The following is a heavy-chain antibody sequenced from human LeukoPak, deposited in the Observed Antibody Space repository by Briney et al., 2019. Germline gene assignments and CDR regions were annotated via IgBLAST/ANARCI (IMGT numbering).Heavy chain of an antibody. J-gene: IGHJ4*02. CDR1: GFTFSSYS. Sequence: GGSLRLSCAASGFTFSSYSMNWVRQAPGKGLEWVSSISRSSSYIYYADSVKGRFTITRDNAKNSLYLQMNSLRADDTAVYYCARGYCSGRSCYAPHFDYWGQGTLVTVSS. V-gene: IGHV3-21*01. D-gene: IGHD2-15*01. CDR2: ISRSSSYI. CDR3: ARGYCSGRSCYAPHFDY.